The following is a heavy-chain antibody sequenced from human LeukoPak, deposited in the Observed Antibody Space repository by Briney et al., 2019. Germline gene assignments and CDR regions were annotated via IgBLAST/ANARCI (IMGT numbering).Heavy chain of an antibody. D-gene: IGHD3-10*01. V-gene: IGHV3-30*01. J-gene: IGHJ6*03. CDR3: ARGPWSGGYMDV. CDR2: ISYDGSNK. CDR1: GFTFSSYA. Sequence: PGGSLRLSCAASGFTFSSYAMHWVRQAPGKGLEWVAVISYDGSNKYYADSVKGRFTISRDNSKNTLYLQMNSLRAEDTAVYYCARGPWSGGYMDVWGKGTTVTVSS.